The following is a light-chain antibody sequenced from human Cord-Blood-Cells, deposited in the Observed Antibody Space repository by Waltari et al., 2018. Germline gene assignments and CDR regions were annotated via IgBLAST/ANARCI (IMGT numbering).Light chain of an antibody. CDR3: QQYNSYSWT. J-gene: IGKJ1*01. V-gene: IGKV1-5*03. CDR2: KAS. Sequence: DIQMTQSPSTLSASVGDRVTITCRASQSISSWLAWYQQKPGKAPKLLIYKASSLESGVPSRVSGSGAGTEFTLTISILQPDDFATYYCQQYNSYSWTFGQVTKVEIK. CDR1: QSISSW.